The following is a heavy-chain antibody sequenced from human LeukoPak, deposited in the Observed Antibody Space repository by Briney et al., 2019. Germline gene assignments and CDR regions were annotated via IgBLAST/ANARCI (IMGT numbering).Heavy chain of an antibody. Sequence: PSETLSLTCAVSGGSISSGGYSWSWIRQPPGKGLEWIGYIYHSGSTYYNPSLKGRVTISVDRSKNQFSLKLSSVTAADTAVYYCAGHHPRNTVDFWGQGTLVTVSS. D-gene: IGHD2/OR15-2a*01. CDR3: AGHHPRNTVDF. CDR1: GGSISSGGYS. J-gene: IGHJ4*02. V-gene: IGHV4-30-2*01. CDR2: IYHSGST.